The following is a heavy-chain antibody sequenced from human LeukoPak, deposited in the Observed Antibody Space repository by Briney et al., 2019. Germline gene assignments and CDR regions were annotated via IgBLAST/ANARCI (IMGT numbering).Heavy chain of an antibody. CDR2: FDPEDGET. Sequence: ASVKVSCKVSGYTLTELSMHWVRQAPGNGLEWMGGFDPEDGETIYAQKFQGRVTMTEDTSTDTAFLDLSSLKFEDTAVYYCAAIAIDYDGGAEAFNFWGQGTLVTASP. V-gene: IGHV1-24*01. D-gene: IGHD4-17*01. CDR3: AAIAIDYDGGAEAFNF. J-gene: IGHJ3*01. CDR1: GYTLTELS.